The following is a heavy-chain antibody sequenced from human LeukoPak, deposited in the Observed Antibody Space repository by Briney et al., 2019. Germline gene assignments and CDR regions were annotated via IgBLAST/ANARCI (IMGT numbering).Heavy chain of an antibody. Sequence: GGSLRLSCPASGFTFTNHAMAWVRLAPGKGLGWVSTLSDSGASTYYADSVKGRFTISRDNSRNTMYLQIDSLRADDTGVYFCARTPNRDGYSHIDFWGQGALVTVSS. V-gene: IGHV3-23*01. CDR1: GFTFTNHA. CDR2: LSDSGAST. CDR3: ARTPNRDGYSHIDF. D-gene: IGHD5-24*01. J-gene: IGHJ4*02.